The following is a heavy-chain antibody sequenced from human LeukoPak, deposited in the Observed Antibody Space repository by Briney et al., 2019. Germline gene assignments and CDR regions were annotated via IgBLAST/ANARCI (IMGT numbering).Heavy chain of an antibody. D-gene: IGHD1-26*01. CDR1: GFTFRTYW. CDR2: INEDGSIT. V-gene: IGHV3-74*01. Sequence: GGSLRLSCAVSGFTFRTYWMHWVRQVPGKGLVWVSRINEDGSITNYADSVAGRFRISRDNAENTLYLQMNSLRAEDTAVYYCGRDLGGRSGLWGQGTLVTVSS. J-gene: IGHJ4*02. CDR3: GRDLGGRSGL.